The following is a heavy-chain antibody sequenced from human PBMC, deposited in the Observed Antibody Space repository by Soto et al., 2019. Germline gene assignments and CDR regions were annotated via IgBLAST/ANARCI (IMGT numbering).Heavy chain of an antibody. CDR1: GGTFSSYA. CDR2: IIPIFGTA. V-gene: IGHV1-69*13. J-gene: IGHJ4*02. Sequence: ASVKVSCKASGGTFSSYAISWVRQAPGQGLEWMGGIIPIFGTANYAQKFQGRVTITADESTSTAYMELSSRRSEDTAVYYCAREEEGSRDYYFDYWGQGTLVTVSS. CDR3: AREEEGSRDYYFDY. D-gene: IGHD1-26*01.